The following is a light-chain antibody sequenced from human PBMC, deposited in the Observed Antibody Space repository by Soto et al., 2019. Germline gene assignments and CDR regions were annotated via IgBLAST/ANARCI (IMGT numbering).Light chain of an antibody. Sequence: EVVMTQSPATLSVSPGERVILSCRSSQSVGDNLAWLQQKPGQGPRLLIYGASTRATGIPARFSGSGSETDFTLTISSLRSEDSAVYLCQQYNDWPITFGQGIRLEI. CDR1: QSVGDN. V-gene: IGKV3-15*01. CDR3: QQYNDWPIT. CDR2: GAS. J-gene: IGKJ5*01.